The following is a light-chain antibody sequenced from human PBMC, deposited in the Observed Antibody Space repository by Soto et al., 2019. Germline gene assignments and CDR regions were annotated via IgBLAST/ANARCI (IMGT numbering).Light chain of an antibody. CDR1: QSVSSN. V-gene: IGKV3-15*01. Sequence: EIVMTQSPVTLSVSPGERANLSCRASQSVSSNLAWDQQKPGQAPSLLIYGAFTRATGIPARFSGTGSGTEFTLTISSLQSEDFALYYCQQYNDWPLTVGQGTKVDTK. J-gene: IGKJ1*01. CDR2: GAF. CDR3: QQYNDWPLT.